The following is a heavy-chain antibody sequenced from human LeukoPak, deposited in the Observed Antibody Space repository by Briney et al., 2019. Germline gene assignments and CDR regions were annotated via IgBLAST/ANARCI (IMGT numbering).Heavy chain of an antibody. V-gene: IGHV4-39*07. CDR3: ARPHYYDSSGYSTAYYYYGMDV. D-gene: IGHD3-22*01. J-gene: IGHJ6*02. Sequence: SETLSLTCTVSGGSISSSSYYWGWIRQPPGKGLEWIGSIYYSGSTYYNPSLKSRVTISVDTSKNQFSLKLSSVTAADTAVYYCARPHYYDSSGYSTAYYYYGMDVWGQGTTVTVSS. CDR2: IYYSGST. CDR1: GGSISSSSYY.